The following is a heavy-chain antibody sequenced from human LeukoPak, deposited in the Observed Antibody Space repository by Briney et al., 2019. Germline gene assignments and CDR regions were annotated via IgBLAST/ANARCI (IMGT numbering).Heavy chain of an antibody. CDR3: ARDGCSSTSCYRDYYYGMDV. V-gene: IGHV1-69*13. D-gene: IGHD2-2*01. CDR2: IIPIFGTA. J-gene: IGHJ6*02. CDR1: GGTFSSYA. Sequence: ASVNVSCKASGGTFSSYAISWVRQAPGQGLEWMGGIIPIFGTANYAQKFQGRVTITADESTSTAYMELSSLRSEDTAVYYCARDGCSSTSCYRDYYYGMDVWGQGTTVTVSS.